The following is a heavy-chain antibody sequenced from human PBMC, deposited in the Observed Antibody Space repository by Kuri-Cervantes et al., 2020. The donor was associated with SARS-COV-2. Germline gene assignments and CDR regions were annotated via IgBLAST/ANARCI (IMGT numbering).Heavy chain of an antibody. Sequence: SVKVSCKTSGGSFRTFIISWVRQAPGQGLEWMGGISPLFGKANYAQKFQGRVTITADESTSTVYMEVSSLRFKDTAVYYCTKEKGNTYGFDYWGQGTLVTVSS. CDR3: TKEKGNTYGFDY. D-gene: IGHD5-18*01. V-gene: IGHV1-69*13. J-gene: IGHJ4*02. CDR2: ISPLFGKA. CDR1: GGSFRTFI.